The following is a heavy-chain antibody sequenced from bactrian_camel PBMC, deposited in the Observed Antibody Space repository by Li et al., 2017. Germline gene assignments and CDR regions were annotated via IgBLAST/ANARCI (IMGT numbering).Heavy chain of an antibody. Sequence: VQLVESGGGSVQAGGSLRLSCAASGYANCLAWFRQAPGKEREGVAAISKDGTTTYAASVKGRFTISLDNAKAMVYLQMSSLKPEDTATYYCAARSSGTWSPLQRDRYNYWGQGTQVTVS. D-gene: IGHD2*01. CDR3: AARSSGTWSPLQRDRYNY. CDR1: GYANC. CDR2: ISKDGTT. V-gene: IGHV3S53*01. J-gene: IGHJ4*01.